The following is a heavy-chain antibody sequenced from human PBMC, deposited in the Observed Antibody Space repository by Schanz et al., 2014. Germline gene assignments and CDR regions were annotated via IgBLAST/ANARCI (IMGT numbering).Heavy chain of an antibody. CDR3: AREGTVIRGLSGWFDP. J-gene: IGHJ5*02. Sequence: QVHLVQSGSEVKKPGASVKVSCKSSGYTFTDYHIHWVRQAPGQGLEYMGRINPNSGGTNFAQKFQGRVTMTRDTSISTGYMEFSRLRSDDTAAYYCAREGTVIRGLSGWFDPWGQGTLVTVSS. CDR1: GYTFTDYH. D-gene: IGHD3-10*01. V-gene: IGHV1-2*06. CDR2: INPNSGGT.